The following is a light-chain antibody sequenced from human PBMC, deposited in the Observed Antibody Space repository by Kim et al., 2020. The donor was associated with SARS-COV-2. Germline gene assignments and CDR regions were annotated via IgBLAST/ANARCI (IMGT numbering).Light chain of an antibody. Sequence: ASVGDTLTITCRASQSVHNWLSWYQQKPGQVPKLLIEKASDLQSGVPARFSGSGSGTEFTLTITTLQPSDFATYYCQQYHTHSTFGQGTKVDIK. CDR2: KAS. CDR1: QSVHNW. J-gene: IGKJ1*01. CDR3: QQYHTHST. V-gene: IGKV1-5*03.